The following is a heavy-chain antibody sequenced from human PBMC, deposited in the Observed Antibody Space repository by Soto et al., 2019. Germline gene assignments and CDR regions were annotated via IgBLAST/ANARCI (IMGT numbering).Heavy chain of an antibody. CDR3: ARAAILTGYYYYYMDV. CDR2: ISSSSSYI. Sequence: EVQLVESGGGLVKPGGSLRLSCAASGFTFSSYSMNWVRQAPGKGLEWVSSISSSSSYIYYADSVNGRFTISRDNAKNSLYLQMNSLRAEDTAVYYCARAAILTGYYYYYMDVWGKGTTVTVSS. D-gene: IGHD3-9*01. V-gene: IGHV3-21*01. CDR1: GFTFSSYS. J-gene: IGHJ6*03.